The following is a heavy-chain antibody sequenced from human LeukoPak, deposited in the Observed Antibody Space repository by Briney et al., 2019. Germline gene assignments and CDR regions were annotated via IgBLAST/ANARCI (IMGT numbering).Heavy chain of an antibody. J-gene: IGHJ6*03. CDR3: ARIPSGYTLGYGYYYYYMDV. CDR2: ISTSSSTI. V-gene: IGHV3-48*04. CDR1: GFTFSDYT. D-gene: IGHD5-18*01. Sequence: GGSLRLSCAVSGFTFSDYTMTWVRQAPGKGLEWVSYISTSSSTIYYADSVKGRFTISRDNTKNSLYLQMNSLRAEDTAVYYCARIPSGYTLGYGYYYYYMDVWGKGATVTVSS.